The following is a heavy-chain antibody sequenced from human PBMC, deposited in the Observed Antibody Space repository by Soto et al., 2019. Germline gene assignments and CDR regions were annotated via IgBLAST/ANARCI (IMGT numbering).Heavy chain of an antibody. J-gene: IGHJ6*02. D-gene: IGHD6-13*01. CDR1: GYTFTSYG. CDR2: ISAYNGNT. V-gene: IGHV1-18*01. Sequence: ASVKVSCKASGYTFTSYGISWVRQAPGQGLEWMGWISAYNGNTNYAQKLQGRVTMTTDTSTSTAYMELRSLRSDDTAVYYCARDRPYSSSWYSRGYYYYGMDGWGQGTKVTVSS. CDR3: ARDRPYSSSWYSRGYYYYGMDG.